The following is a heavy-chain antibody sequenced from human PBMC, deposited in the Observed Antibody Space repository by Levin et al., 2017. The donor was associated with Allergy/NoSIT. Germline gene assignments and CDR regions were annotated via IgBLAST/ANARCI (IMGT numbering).Heavy chain of an antibody. CDR3: ASPRGTVTPHPGY. Sequence: GESLKISCAASGFTFTTYAMTWVRQAPGKGLEWVSAISGSGASTYYADSVKGRFTISRDNSKNTLYLQMNSLRAEDTAVYYCASPRGTVTPHPGYWGQGTLVTVSS. CDR1: GFTFTTYA. D-gene: IGHD4-17*01. V-gene: IGHV3-23*01. J-gene: IGHJ4*02. CDR2: ISGSGAST.